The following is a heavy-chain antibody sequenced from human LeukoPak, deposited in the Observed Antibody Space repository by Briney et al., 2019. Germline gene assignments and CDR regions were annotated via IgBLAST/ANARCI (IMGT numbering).Heavy chain of an antibody. CDR3: ARNYYGSGSGGYFDY. J-gene: IGHJ4*02. CDR2: IDYSGST. V-gene: IGHV4-38-2*02. CDR1: GYSISSGSY. D-gene: IGHD3-10*01. Sequence: TSETLSLSCSVSGYSISSGSYGGWIRQPPGKGLEGIGYIDYSGSTNYNPSLKSRVTISVDTSKNQFSLKLSSLTAADTAVYYCARNYYGSGSGGYFDYWGQGTLVTVSS.